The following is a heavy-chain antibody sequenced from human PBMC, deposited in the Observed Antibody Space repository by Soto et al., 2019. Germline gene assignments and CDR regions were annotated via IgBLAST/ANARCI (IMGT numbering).Heavy chain of an antibody. CDR2: IYSGGTY. V-gene: IGHV3-53*04. CDR3: SRANALNVFDM. D-gene: IGHD2-8*01. J-gene: IGHJ3*02. CDR1: GFSVSATKY. Sequence: EVQLVESGGGLVQPGGSLRLSCVASGFSVSATKYMNWLRQAPDKGLEWVSVIYSGGTYYYADSVKGRFTISRHDSKNTLYLQMDSLRPEDTAVYFFSRANALNVFDMWGQGTMVTVSS.